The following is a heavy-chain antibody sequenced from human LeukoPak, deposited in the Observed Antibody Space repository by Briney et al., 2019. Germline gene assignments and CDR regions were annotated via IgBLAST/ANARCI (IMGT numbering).Heavy chain of an antibody. V-gene: IGHV1-46*01. Sequence: ASVEVSCKASGYTFTSYYMHWVRQAPGQGLEWMGIINPSGGSTSYAQKFQGRVSMTRDTSTSTVYMDLSSLRSEDTAVYYCARPTTVEDYFDYWGQGTLVTVSS. CDR3: ARPTTVEDYFDY. CDR2: INPSGGST. J-gene: IGHJ4*02. D-gene: IGHD4-17*01. CDR1: GYTFTSYY.